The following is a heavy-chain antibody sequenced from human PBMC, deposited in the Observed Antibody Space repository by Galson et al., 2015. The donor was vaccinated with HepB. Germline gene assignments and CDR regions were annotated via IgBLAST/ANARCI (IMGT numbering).Heavy chain of an antibody. D-gene: IGHD2-2*01. Sequence: SVKVSCKASGSTFTSYDINWVRQATGQGLEWMGWMNPNSGNTGYAQKFQGRVTMTRNTSISTAYMELSSLRSEDKAVYYCARALGYCSSTSCSYGMDVWGQGTTVTVSS. CDR2: MNPNSGNT. CDR3: ARALGYCSSTSCSYGMDV. CDR1: GSTFTSYD. J-gene: IGHJ6*02. V-gene: IGHV1-8*01.